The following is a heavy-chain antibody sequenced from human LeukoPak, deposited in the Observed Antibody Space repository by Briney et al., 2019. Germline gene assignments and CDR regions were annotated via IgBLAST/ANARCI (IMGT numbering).Heavy chain of an antibody. Sequence: PGGSLRLSCGASGFTFSSIWMHWVRQDPEKGLVWVSYINPDGTSTKYADSVQGRFTISRDNAKNTLYLQMNSLRVDDTAVYYCAKDLHFGSADYWGQGTLVTVSS. J-gene: IGHJ4*02. V-gene: IGHV3-74*03. CDR2: INPDGTST. CDR1: GFTFSSIW. D-gene: IGHD3-10*01. CDR3: AKDLHFGSADY.